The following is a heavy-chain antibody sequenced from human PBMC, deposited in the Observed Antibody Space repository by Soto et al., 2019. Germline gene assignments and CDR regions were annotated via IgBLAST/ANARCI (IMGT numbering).Heavy chain of an antibody. CDR3: ARSAPLGYCSGGSCYAAYFDY. CDR2: IIPIFGTA. J-gene: IGHJ4*02. CDR1: GGTFSSYA. D-gene: IGHD2-15*01. V-gene: IGHV1-69*13. Sequence: GASVKVSCKASGGTFSSYAISWVRQAPGQGLEWMGGIIPIFGTANYAQKFQGRVTITADESTSTAYMELSSLRSEDTAVYYCARSAPLGYCSGGSCYAAYFDYWGQGTLVTVSS.